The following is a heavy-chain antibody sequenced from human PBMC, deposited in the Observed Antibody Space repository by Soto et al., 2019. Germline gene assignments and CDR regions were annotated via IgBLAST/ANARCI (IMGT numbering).Heavy chain of an antibody. CDR1: GFTFSSYG. V-gene: IGHV3-33*01. J-gene: IGHJ6*02. CDR3: AREYYDRSVGRYYGMDV. Sequence: QVQLVESGGGVVQPGRSLRLSCAASGFTFSSYGMHWVRQAPGKGLEWVAVIWYDGSNKYYADSVKGRFTISRDKPKNALYLQMNSLKAEDQAVYYCAREYYDRSVGRYYGMDVWGQGTTVTVSS. D-gene: IGHD3-22*01. CDR2: IWYDGSNK.